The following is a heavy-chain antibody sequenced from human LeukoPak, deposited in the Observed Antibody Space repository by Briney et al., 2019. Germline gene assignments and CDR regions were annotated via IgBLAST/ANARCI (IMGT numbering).Heavy chain of an antibody. V-gene: IGHV3-23*01. J-gene: IGHJ4*01. CDR1: GFTFSNSA. Sequence: GGSLRLSCAASGFTFSNSAMSWVRQAPGKGLEWVSTLSGSGITTYYAGSVKGRFTISRDNSKNTLYLQMNSLRAEDTAVYYCAKGIYSSGWSYFDYWGHGTLVTVSS. CDR2: LSGSGITT. D-gene: IGHD6-19*01. CDR3: AKGIYSSGWSYFDY.